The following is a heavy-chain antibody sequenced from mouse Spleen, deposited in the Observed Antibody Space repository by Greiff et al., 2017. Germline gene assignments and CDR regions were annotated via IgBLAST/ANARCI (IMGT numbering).Heavy chain of an antibody. D-gene: IGHD2-13*01. V-gene: IGHV1-18*01. CDR3: ARSGGPYGDYPHWYFDV. CDR2: INPNNGGT. Sequence: EVQLQESGPELVKPGASVKIPCKASGYTFTDYNMDWVKQSHGKSLEWIGDINPNNGGTIYNQKFKGKATLTVDQSSSTAYMQLNSLTSEDSAVYYCARSGGPYGDYPHWYFDVWGAGTTVTVSS. J-gene: IGHJ1*01. CDR1: GYTFTDYN.